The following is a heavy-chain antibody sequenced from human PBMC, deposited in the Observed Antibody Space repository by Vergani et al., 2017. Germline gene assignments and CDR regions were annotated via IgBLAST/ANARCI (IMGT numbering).Heavy chain of an antibody. CDR3: ASNGGTIFGVGHAFDI. V-gene: IGHV3-21*01. CDR2: ISSSSSYI. CDR1: GFTFSTYS. Sequence: EVQLVESGGGLVKPGGSLSLSCASSGFTFSTYSMNWVRQAPGKGLEWVSSISSSSSYIYYADSVKGRFTISRDNAKNSLYLQMNSLRAEDTAVYYCASNGGTIFGVGHAFDIWGQGTMVTVSS. D-gene: IGHD3-3*01. J-gene: IGHJ3*02.